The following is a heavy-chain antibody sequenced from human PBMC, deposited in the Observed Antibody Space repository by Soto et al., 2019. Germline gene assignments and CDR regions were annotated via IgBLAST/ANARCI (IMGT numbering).Heavy chain of an antibody. CDR3: ARASYDRHAFDI. J-gene: IGHJ3*02. Sequence: QVQLVQSGAEVKKPGASVKVSCKASGYTFTCYGISWVRQAPGQGLEWMGWISAYNGNTNYAQTRQGRVTMTKDTSTSTAYMELRSLRSDDTAVSYCARASYDRHAFDIWGQETMVTVSS. CDR2: ISAYNGNT. D-gene: IGHD3-22*01. V-gene: IGHV1-18*01. CDR1: GYTFTCYG.